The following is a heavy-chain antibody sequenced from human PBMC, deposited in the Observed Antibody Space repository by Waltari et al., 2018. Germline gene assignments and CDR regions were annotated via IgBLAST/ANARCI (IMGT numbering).Heavy chain of an antibody. CDR1: GGSIDPPKHY. Sequence: QLQLQESGPGQVKPSETLSLTCSVPGGSIDPPKHYWSWIRQPPGQGLAWIGTISYAGTTYTNPSLRSRLTMSRDTSKNQLSLTLGSTTAADTAVYYCATYIGASVGTAAFDVWGQGTMVTVSS. V-gene: IGHV4-39*01. J-gene: IGHJ3*01. D-gene: IGHD5-12*01. CDR2: ISYAGTT. CDR3: ATYIGASVGTAAFDV.